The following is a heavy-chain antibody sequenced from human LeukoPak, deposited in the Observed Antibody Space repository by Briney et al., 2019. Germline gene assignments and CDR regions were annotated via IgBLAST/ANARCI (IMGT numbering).Heavy chain of an antibody. J-gene: IGHJ5*02. CDR3: ARNGGRSGRVSDNWFDP. CDR2: INQDGSDK. D-gene: IGHD1-26*01. Sequence: GGSLRLSCAASGLTFSNYWMSWVRQAPGKGLEWVAHINQDGSDKYFVESVKGRFTISRDNAKKTLYLQMKRVRDENTDVCYSARNGGRSGRVSDNWFDPWGQGTLVTVSS. V-gene: IGHV3-7*01. CDR1: GLTFSNYW.